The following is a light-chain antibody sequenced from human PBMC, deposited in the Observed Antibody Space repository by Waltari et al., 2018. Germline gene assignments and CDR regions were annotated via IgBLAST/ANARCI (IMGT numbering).Light chain of an antibody. V-gene: IGLV2-8*01. CDR1: TPDPRKFKS. CDR2: EVD. CDR3: SSWTGSSRTGKRS. Sequence: QSALTQPPSASGSAGQSVTISCTGTTPDPRKFKSVSWYQQHPGKAPKLILYEVDRRPSGVPDRFSGSQSGAAASLTVSGLQAEDEGIYFCSSWTGSSRTGKRSFGGGTKLTVL. J-gene: IGLJ2*01.